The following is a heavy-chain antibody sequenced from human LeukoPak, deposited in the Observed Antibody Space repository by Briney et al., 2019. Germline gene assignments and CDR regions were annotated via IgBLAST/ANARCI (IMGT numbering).Heavy chain of an antibody. CDR1: GFTFSSYW. V-gene: IGHV3-53*01. D-gene: IGHD6-19*01. Sequence: GGSLRLSCAASGFTFSSYWMHWVRHAPGKGLEWVSVIYSGGSTYYADSVKGRFTISRDNSKNTLYLQMNSLRAEDTAVYYCARVGGSGYWYFDLWGRGTLVTVSS. CDR2: IYSGGST. J-gene: IGHJ2*01. CDR3: ARVGGSGYWYFDL.